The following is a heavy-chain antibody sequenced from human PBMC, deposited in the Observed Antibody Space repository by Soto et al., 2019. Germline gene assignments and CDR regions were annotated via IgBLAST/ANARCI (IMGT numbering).Heavy chain of an antibody. CDR1: GFTFSSYW. V-gene: IGHV3-74*01. CDR2: ISNNGTNT. CDR3: AREVSEAFDI. Sequence: EVQLVESGGGLVQPGGSLRLSCAASGFTFSSYWMHWVRQAPGKGLVWVSSISNNGTNTFYAGSVEGRFTISRDNSKNSLFLQMNSLGAEDTALYYCAREVSEAFDIWGQGTVVVVSS. J-gene: IGHJ3*02.